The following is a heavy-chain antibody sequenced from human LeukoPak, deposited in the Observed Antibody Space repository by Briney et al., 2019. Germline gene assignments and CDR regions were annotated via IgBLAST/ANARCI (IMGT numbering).Heavy chain of an antibody. J-gene: IGHJ1*01. CDR3: ARSITMIVGAHLAEYFQH. CDR1: GYTFTSYY. CDR2: INPSGGST. V-gene: IGHV1-46*01. Sequence: ASVKVSCKASGYTFTSYYMHWVRQAPGQGLEWMGIINPSGGSTSYAQKFQGRVTMTRDTSTSTVYMELSSLRSDDTAVYYCARSITMIVGAHLAEYFQHWGQGTMVTVSS. D-gene: IGHD3-22*01.